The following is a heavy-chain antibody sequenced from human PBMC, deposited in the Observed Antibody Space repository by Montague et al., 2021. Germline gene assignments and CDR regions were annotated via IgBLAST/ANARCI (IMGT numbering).Heavy chain of an antibody. CDR1: GGSVSTGGYS. Sequence: TLSLTCSVSGGSVSTGGYSWSWIRQRPGQGLEWLGYTSFSGTTYYNPSLNSRLTISLDASKNQLSLQLTSVTAADTALYYCAIHASGSFVGWFNPWGQGALVTVSS. V-gene: IGHV4-31*03. D-gene: IGHD3-10*01. CDR2: TSFSGTT. CDR3: AIHASGSFVGWFNP. J-gene: IGHJ5*02.